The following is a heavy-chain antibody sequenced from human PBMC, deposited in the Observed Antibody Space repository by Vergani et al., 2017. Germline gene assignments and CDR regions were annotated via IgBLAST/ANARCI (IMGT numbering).Heavy chain of an antibody. J-gene: IGHJ6*02. CDR2: ISYDGSNK. Sequence: QVQLVESGGGVVQPGRSLRLSCAASGFTFSSYGMHWVRQAPGKGLEWVAVISYDGSNKYYADSVKGRFTISRDNSKNTLYLQMNSLRAEDTAVYYCAKDSGQEYSYGYPYYYGMDVWGQGTTVTVSS. CDR3: AKDSGQEYSYGYPYYYGMDV. V-gene: IGHV3-30*18. D-gene: IGHD5-18*01. CDR1: GFTFSSYG.